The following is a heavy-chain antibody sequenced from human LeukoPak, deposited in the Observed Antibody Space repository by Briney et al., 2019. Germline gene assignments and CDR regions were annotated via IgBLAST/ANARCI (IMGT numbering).Heavy chain of an antibody. D-gene: IGHD2-2*01. CDR3: ARVVTPRYCTTPSCYWKGWFDP. CDR2: IIPMFGTA. Sequence: GASVKVSCKASGGTFRRYAMSWVRQAPGQGLEWMGGIIPMFGTANYAQNFQGRVTITADESTGTAYMDPSSLRSEDTAVYYCARVVTPRYCTTPSCYWKGWFDPWGQGTLVTVSS. J-gene: IGHJ5*02. V-gene: IGHV1-69*13. CDR1: GGTFRRYA.